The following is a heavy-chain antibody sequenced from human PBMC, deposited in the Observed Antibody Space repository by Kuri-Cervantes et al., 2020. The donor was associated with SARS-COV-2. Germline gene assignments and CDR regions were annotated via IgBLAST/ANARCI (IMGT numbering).Heavy chain of an antibody. V-gene: IGHV1-69*13. J-gene: IGHJ4*02. CDR2: IIPIFGTA. CDR3: ASEGPRDEYSSSSAYFDY. D-gene: IGHD6-6*01. Sequence: SVKVSCKASGGTFSSYAISWVRQAPGQGLEWMGRIIPIFGTANYAQKFQGRVTITADESTSTAYMELSSLRSEDTAVYYCASEGPRDEYSSSSAYFDYWGQGTLVTVSS. CDR1: GGTFSSYA.